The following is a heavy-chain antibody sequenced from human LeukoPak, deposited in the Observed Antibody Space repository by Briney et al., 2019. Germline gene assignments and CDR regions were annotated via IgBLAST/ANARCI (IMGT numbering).Heavy chain of an antibody. CDR2: IYHSGST. J-gene: IGHJ4*02. V-gene: IGHV4-38-2*01. Sequence: SETLSLTCAVSGYSISSGYYWGWIRQPPGKGLEWIGSIYHSGSTYYNPSLKSRVTISVDTSKNQFSLKLSSVTAADTAVYYCAGLPGYYDSSGSAYYFDYWGQGTLVTVSS. CDR1: GYSISSGYY. CDR3: AGLPGYYDSSGSAYYFDY. D-gene: IGHD3-22*01.